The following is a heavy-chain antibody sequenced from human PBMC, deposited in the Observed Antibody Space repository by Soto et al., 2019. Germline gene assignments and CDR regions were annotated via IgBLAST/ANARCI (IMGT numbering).Heavy chain of an antibody. D-gene: IGHD3-10*01. Sequence: ASVKVSCKVSGYTLTELSMHWVRQAPGKGLEWMGGFDPEDGETIYAQKFQGRVTMTTDTSTTTAYMELRSLRSDDTATYYCARDPDYYGSGSYFDLWGRGTLVTVSS. CDR1: GYTLTELS. V-gene: IGHV1-24*01. CDR3: ARDPDYYGSGSYFDL. CDR2: FDPEDGET. J-gene: IGHJ2*01.